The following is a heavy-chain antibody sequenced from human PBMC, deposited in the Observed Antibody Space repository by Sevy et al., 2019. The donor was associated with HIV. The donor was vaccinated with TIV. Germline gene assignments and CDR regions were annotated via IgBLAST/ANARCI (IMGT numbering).Heavy chain of an antibody. V-gene: IGHV3-23*01. CDR1: GFTFSTYA. J-gene: IGHJ6*02. CDR2: ISGSGRYT. D-gene: IGHD2-15*01. CDR3: AKGFCSGGSCPRDYYYYGMDV. Sequence: GGSLRLSCAASGFTFSTYAMNWVRQAPGKGLEWVSSISGSGRYTYYADSVEGRFTISRDSSKNTLYLQMNSLRADDTAVYYCAKGFCSGGSCPRDYYYYGMDVWGQGTPVTVSS.